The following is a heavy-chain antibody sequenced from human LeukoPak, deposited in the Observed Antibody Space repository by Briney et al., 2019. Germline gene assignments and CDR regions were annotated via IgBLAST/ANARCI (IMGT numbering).Heavy chain of an antibody. D-gene: IGHD3-3*01. CDR2: IYYSGST. Sequence: SETLSLTCTVSGGSISSSSYYWGWIRQPPGKGLEWIGSIYYSGSTYYNPSLKSRVTISVDTSKNQFSLKLSSVTAADTAVYYCAREKGDFWSGYRNWFDPWGQGTLVTVSS. J-gene: IGHJ5*02. V-gene: IGHV4-39*07. CDR1: GGSISSSSYY. CDR3: AREKGDFWSGYRNWFDP.